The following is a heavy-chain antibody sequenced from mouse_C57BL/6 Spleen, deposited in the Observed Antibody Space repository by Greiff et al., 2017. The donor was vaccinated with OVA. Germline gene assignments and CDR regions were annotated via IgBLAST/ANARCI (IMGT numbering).Heavy chain of an antibody. CDR3: ARDRESGAMDY. D-gene: IGHD3-1*01. V-gene: IGHV5-16*01. CDR2: INYDGSST. Sequence: EVKLVESEGGLVQPGSSMKLSCTASGFTFTDYYMAWVRQVPEKGLEWVANINYDGSSTYYLDSLKSRFIISRDNAKNILSLQMSSLKSEDTATYYCARDRESGAMDYWGQGASVTVST. CDR1: GFTFTDYY. J-gene: IGHJ4*01.